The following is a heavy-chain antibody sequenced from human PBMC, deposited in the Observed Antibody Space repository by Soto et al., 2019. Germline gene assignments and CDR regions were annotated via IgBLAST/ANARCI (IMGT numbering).Heavy chain of an antibody. Sequence: QVQLVQSGAEVKKPGASVKVSCKASGYTFTSYAMHWVRQAPGQRLEWMGWINAGNGNTKYSQKFQGRVTITRDTSASTAYMELSSLRSEDTTVYYCARDGYYSSSWYSSVSYWYFDLWGRGTLVTVSS. V-gene: IGHV1-3*01. CDR3: ARDGYYSSSWYSSVSYWYFDL. CDR1: GYTFTSYA. CDR2: INAGNGNT. D-gene: IGHD6-13*01. J-gene: IGHJ2*01.